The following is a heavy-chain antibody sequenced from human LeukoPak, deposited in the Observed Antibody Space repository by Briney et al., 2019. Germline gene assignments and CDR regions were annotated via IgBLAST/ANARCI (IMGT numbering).Heavy chain of an antibody. V-gene: IGHV4-39*07. J-gene: IGHJ5*02. Sequence: SETLSLACTVSGGSISSGSYYWGWIRQPPGKGLEWIGTIYYSGSTYYNPSLRSRVTISVDTSKNQFSLKLRSVTAADTAVYYCARDVQGTYCDSTNCYNWFDPWGQGTLVTVSS. CDR2: IYYSGST. CDR3: ARDVQGTYCDSTNCYNWFDP. D-gene: IGHD2/OR15-2a*01. CDR1: GGSISSGSYY.